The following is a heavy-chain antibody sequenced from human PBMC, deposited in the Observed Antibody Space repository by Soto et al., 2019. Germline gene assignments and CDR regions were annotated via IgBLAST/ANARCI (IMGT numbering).Heavy chain of an antibody. V-gene: IGHV1-69*01. CDR1: GGTFSSYA. CDR3: ARNFGVVTPAYYGMDV. Sequence: QVQLVQSGAEVKKPGSSVKASCKASGGTFSSYAISWVRQAPGQGLEWMGGIIPIFGTANYAQKFQGRVTITADESTSTAYMELSSLRSEDTAVYYCARNFGVVTPAYYGMDVWGQGTTVTVSS. J-gene: IGHJ6*02. D-gene: IGHD3-3*01. CDR2: IIPIFGTA.